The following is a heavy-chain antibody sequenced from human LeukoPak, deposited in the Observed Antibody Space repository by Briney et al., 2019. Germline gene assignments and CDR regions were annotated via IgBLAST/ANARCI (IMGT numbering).Heavy chain of an antibody. CDR1: GGSFSGYY. CDR3: ARGADWSDP. CDR2: IYYSGST. Sequence: PSETLSLTCAVYGGSFSGYYWSWIRQPPGKGLEWIGYIYYSGSTNYNPSLESRVTISVDTSKNQFSLKLRSVTAADTAVYYCARGADWSDPWGQGTLVTVSS. J-gene: IGHJ5*02. D-gene: IGHD4/OR15-4a*01. V-gene: IGHV4-59*01.